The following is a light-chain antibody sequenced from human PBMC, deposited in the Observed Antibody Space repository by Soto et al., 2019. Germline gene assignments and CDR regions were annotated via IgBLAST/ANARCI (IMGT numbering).Light chain of an antibody. J-gene: IGKJ4*01. CDR1: QSLLHGDGKTF. CDR3: QKHNAAPLT. CDR2: TSS. V-gene: IGKV2D-29*01. Sequence: DIVMTQTPLSLSVTPGQPASISCKSSQSLLHGDGKTFLNWYQQKPGQAPQLLIYTSSTLQSGVPSRFSGSGSGTDFTLTISNLQPEDVATYYCQKHNAAPLTFGGGTKVEIK.